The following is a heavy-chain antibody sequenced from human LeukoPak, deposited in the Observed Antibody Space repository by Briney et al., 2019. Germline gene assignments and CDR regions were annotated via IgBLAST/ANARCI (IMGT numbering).Heavy chain of an antibody. J-gene: IGHJ4*02. D-gene: IGHD2-2*01. CDR1: GFTFSGSA. CDR3: TRLPYCSSTSCYLGY. CDR2: IRSKANSYAT. V-gene: IGHV3-73*01. Sequence: GGCLRLSCAASGFTFSGSAMHWVRQASGKGLEWIGRIRSKANSYATAYAASVKGRFTISRDDSKNTAYLQMNSLKTEDTAVYYCTRLPYCSSTSCYLGYWGQGTLVTVSS.